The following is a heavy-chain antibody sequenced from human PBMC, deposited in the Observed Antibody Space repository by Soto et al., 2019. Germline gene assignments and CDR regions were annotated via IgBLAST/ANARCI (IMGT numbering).Heavy chain of an antibody. J-gene: IGHJ5*01. CDR2: ISYAGNT. Sequence: QVQLQESGPGMVKPSETLSLSCTVSGASISSYYWNWIRQSPGKRLEWIGYISYAGNTNYNPALESRVTISADTSNNQVSLTLTSVTAADTALYFCAREGVATVIGWFDLWGQGTPVTVPS. D-gene: IGHD1-1*01. V-gene: IGHV4-59*01. CDR1: GASISSYY. CDR3: AREGVATVIGWFDL.